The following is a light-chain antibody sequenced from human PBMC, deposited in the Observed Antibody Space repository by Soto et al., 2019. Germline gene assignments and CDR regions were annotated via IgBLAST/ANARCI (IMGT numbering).Light chain of an antibody. Sequence: EILLTQSPATLSLSPGERATLSCRASQSISSYLAWYKQRPGQAPRLLIYDASNRATGIPARFSGSGSGTDFTLTISSLEPEDFAVYYCQQYGSSPLYTFGQGTKVDIK. CDR3: QQYGSSPLYT. CDR1: QSISSY. J-gene: IGKJ2*01. CDR2: DAS. V-gene: IGKV3-11*01.